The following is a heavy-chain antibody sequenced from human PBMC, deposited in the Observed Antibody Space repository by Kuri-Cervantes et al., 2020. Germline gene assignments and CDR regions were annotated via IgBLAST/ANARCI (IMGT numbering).Heavy chain of an antibody. Sequence: KVSCKVSGYIFTSYWIGWVRQMPGKGLEWMGVIYPGDSDTRYSPTFQGQVTISADKSISTAYLQWSSLKASDTAIYYCARLGFSSEDDAFDIWGQGTMVTVSS. D-gene: IGHD3-10*01. J-gene: IGHJ3*02. CDR3: ARLGFSSEDDAFDI. CDR1: GYIFTSYW. V-gene: IGHV5-51*01. CDR2: IYPGDSDT.